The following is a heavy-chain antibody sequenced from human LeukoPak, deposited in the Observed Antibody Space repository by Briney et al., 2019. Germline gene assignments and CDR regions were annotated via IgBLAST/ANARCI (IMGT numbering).Heavy chain of an antibody. V-gene: IGHV1-18*04. Sequence: ASVKVSCKASGYTFTNFYIHWVRQAPGQGLEWMGWISAYNGNTNYAQKLQGRVTMTTDTSTSTAYMELRSLRSDDTAVYYCARVSGYSGYGLNLDVMDVWGKGTTVTVSS. CDR3: ARVSGYSGYGLNLDVMDV. J-gene: IGHJ6*04. CDR2: ISAYNGNT. D-gene: IGHD5-12*01. CDR1: GYTFTNFY.